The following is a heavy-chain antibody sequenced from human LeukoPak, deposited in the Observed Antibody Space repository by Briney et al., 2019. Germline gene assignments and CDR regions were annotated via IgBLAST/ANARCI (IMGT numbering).Heavy chain of an antibody. Sequence: GGSLRLSCAASGFTFASYSMDWVRQAPGKGLEWVSSISGDSTYIYNAGSVKGRFTISRDNAQASLYLQMISLRADDTAVYYCARVSGRLERQSDLDYWGQGTLVIVSS. V-gene: IGHV3-21*01. CDR1: GFTFASYS. J-gene: IGHJ4*02. CDR3: ARVSGRLERQSDLDY. D-gene: IGHD1-1*01. CDR2: ISGDSTYI.